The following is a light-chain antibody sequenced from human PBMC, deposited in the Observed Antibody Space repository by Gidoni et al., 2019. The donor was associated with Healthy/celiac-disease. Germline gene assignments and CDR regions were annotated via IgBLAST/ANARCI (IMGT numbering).Light chain of an antibody. CDR3: LQALQFYT. V-gene: IGKV2-28*01. Sequence: IVLSQSPLSLPVTPGEPASITCRSSQILLHSNGYNYLDWYLQKPGQSPQLLIYLGSNRASGVPDRFSCSGSGTDLTLKISRVEAEDVGVYYCLQALQFYTFGQGTKLEIK. CDR1: QILLHSNGYNY. J-gene: IGKJ2*01. CDR2: LGS.